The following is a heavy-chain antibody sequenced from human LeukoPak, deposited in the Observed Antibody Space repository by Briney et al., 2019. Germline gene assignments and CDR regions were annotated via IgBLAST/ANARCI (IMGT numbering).Heavy chain of an antibody. J-gene: IGHJ3*01. Sequence: SGPTLVNPTETLTLTCTFSGFSLRTSGVGVGWIRQPPGKALEWLALIYWDDVKRYSPSLKSRLTITKDTSKTQVVLTMNNMDPVDTATYYCAHRDLYCSSASCYSADAFDLWGQGTMVTVSS. CDR2: IYWDDVK. D-gene: IGHD2-2*02. V-gene: IGHV2-5*02. CDR1: GFSLRTSGVG. CDR3: AHRDLYCSSASCYSADAFDL.